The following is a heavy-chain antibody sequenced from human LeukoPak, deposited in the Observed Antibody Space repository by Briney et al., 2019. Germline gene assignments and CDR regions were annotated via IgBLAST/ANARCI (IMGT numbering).Heavy chain of an antibody. D-gene: IGHD2-2*01. CDR2: ISTYNGDT. CDR3: ARGCVHCSYTSRGGDSFNV. Sequence: ASVKVFCKASGYSFDAYGISWVRQTPGQGLEWLGWISTYNGDTNYAQNLQGRVSMTTDTSTSTVSMELRSLRSDDTAVYYCARGCVHCSYTSRGGDSFNVWGQGTKVTVSS. CDR1: GYSFDAYG. J-gene: IGHJ3*01. V-gene: IGHV1-18*01.